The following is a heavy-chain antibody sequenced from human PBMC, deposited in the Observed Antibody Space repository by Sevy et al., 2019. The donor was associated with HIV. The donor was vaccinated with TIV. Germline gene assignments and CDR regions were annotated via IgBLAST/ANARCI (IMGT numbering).Heavy chain of an antibody. V-gene: IGHV4-59*01. CDR3: ARDLAYYDILTAYYGWFDP. Sequence: KQSQTLSLTCTVSGGSISGYYWSWIRQPPGKGLEWIGYIYYSGSTNYNPSLKSRVTISVDTSKNQFSLKLSSVTAADTAVYYCARDLAYYDILTAYYGWFDPWGQGTLVTVSS. D-gene: IGHD3-9*01. J-gene: IGHJ5*02. CDR1: GGSISGYY. CDR2: IYYSGST.